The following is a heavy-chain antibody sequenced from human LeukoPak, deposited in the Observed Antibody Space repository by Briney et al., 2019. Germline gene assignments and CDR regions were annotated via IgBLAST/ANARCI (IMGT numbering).Heavy chain of an antibody. CDR1: GYTFTGYY. D-gene: IGHD4-11*01. CDR3: ARVSQYSNGAIYYYYGMDV. V-gene: IGHV1-2*02. J-gene: IGHJ6*02. CDR2: INPNSGGT. Sequence: ASVKVSCKASGYTFTGYYMHWVRQAPGQVLEWMGWINPNSGGTNYAQKFQGRVTMTRDTSISTAYMELSRLRSDDTAVYYCARVSQYSNGAIYYYYGMDVWGQGTTVTVSS.